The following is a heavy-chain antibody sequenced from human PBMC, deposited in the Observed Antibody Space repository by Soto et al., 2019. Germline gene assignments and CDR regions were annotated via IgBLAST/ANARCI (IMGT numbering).Heavy chain of an antibody. J-gene: IGHJ3*02. Sequence: GGSLRLSCAASAFSFISYWMSWGRQAPGNGLEWVANIKQDGSEKYYVDSVKGRFTISRDNAKNSLYLQMNSLRAEDTAVYYCARDLFEAARRGEYAFDIWGQGTMVTVS. CDR3: ARDLFEAARRGEYAFDI. CDR1: AFSFISYW. V-gene: IGHV3-7*03. CDR2: IKQDGSEK. D-gene: IGHD3-16*01.